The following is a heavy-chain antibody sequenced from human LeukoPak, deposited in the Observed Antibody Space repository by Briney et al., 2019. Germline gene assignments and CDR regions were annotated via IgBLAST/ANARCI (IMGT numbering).Heavy chain of an antibody. CDR2: ISSSSSSI. CDR1: GFTFSSYG. J-gene: IGHJ4*02. Sequence: PGGSLRLSCAASGFTFSSYGMSWVRQAPGKGLEWVSGISSSSSSIYYAGSVKGRFTISRDNAKNSLYLQMNSRRAEDTAVYYCARVRVVTALGYFDYWGQGTLVTVSS. D-gene: IGHD2-21*02. V-gene: IGHV3-21*01. CDR3: ARVRVVTALGYFDY.